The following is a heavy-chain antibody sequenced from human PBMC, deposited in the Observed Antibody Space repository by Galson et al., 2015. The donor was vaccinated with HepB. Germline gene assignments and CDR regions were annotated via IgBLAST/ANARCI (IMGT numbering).Heavy chain of an antibody. D-gene: IGHD6-19*01. CDR1: GFTFSNYG. CDR2: ISYDGSNK. J-gene: IGHJ4*02. CDR3: AKDPYLYSALAGTMACFDY. Sequence: SLRLSCAASGFTFSNYGMHWVRQAPGKGLEWVAVISYDGSNKYYADSVKGRFTISRDNSKNTLYLQMNSLGAEDTALYYCAKDPYLYSALAGTMACFDYWGQGTLVTVSS. V-gene: IGHV3-30*18.